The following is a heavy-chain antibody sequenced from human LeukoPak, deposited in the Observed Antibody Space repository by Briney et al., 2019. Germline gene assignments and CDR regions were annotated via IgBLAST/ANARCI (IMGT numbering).Heavy chain of an antibody. D-gene: IGHD3-16*01. CDR2: IKTKTDGGTT. V-gene: IGHV3-15*01. CDR3: VTRITSTGDY. Sequence: GGSLRLSCEASGFTFNNVWMNWVRQAPGKGREWIGRIKTKTDGGTTEYAAPAKGRFTISRDDSKNTVYLQMNSLKTEDTALYYCVTRITSTGDYWGQGTLVTVSS. J-gene: IGHJ4*02. CDR1: GFTFNNVW.